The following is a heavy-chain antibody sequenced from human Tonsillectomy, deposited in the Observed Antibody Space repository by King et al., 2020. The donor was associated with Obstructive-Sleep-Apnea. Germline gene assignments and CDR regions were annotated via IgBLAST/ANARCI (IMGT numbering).Heavy chain of an antibody. CDR1: GFTFSSYA. CDR2: ISYDGSNK. D-gene: IGHD5-12*01. J-gene: IGHJ4*02. V-gene: IGHV3-30*04. CDR3: ARANVDIVATMFIGPLV. Sequence: VQLVESGGGVVQPGRSLRLSCAASGFTFSSYAMHWVRQAPGKGLEWVAVISYDGSNKYYADSVKGRFTISRDNSKNTLYLQMNSLRAEDTAVYYCARANVDIVATMFIGPLVWGQGTLVTVSS.